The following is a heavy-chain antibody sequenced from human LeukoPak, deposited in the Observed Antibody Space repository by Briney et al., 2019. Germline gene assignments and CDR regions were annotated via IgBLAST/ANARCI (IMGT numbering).Heavy chain of an antibody. CDR3: ARRAYCSSTSCYRSHLRGRYYFDY. CDR2: ISAYNGNT. Sequence: ASVKVSCKASGYTFTSYGISWVRQAPGQGLEWMGWISAYNGNTNYAQKLQGRVTMTTDTSTSTAYMELRSLRSEDTAVYYCARRAYCSSTSCYRSHLRGRYYFDYWGQGTLVTVSS. CDR1: GYTFTSYG. V-gene: IGHV1-18*01. D-gene: IGHD2-2*01. J-gene: IGHJ4*02.